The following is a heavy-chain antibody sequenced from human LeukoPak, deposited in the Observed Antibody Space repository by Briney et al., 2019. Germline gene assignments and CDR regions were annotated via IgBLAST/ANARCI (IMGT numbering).Heavy chain of an antibody. Sequence: GGSLRLSCAASGFTFSSYEMNWVRQAPGKGLEWVSYISSSGSTIYYADSVKGRFTISRDNSKNTMYLQMNSLRAEDTAVYYCARGASYYYDSSGYYYFDYWGQGTLVTVSS. CDR2: ISSSGSTI. CDR1: GFTFSSYE. J-gene: IGHJ4*02. V-gene: IGHV3-48*03. D-gene: IGHD3-22*01. CDR3: ARGASYYYDSSGYYYFDY.